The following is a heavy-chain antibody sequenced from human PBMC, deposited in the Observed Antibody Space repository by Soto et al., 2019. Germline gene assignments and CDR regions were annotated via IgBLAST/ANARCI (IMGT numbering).Heavy chain of an antibody. CDR1: GGSISSYY. Sequence: SETLSLTCTVSGGSISSYYWSWIRQPPGKGLEWIGYIYYSGSTNYNPSLESRVTISVDTSKNQFSLKLSSVTAADTAVYYCASLKSVRPSNWFDPWGQGTLVTVSS. CDR2: IYYSGST. CDR3: ASLKSVRPSNWFDP. D-gene: IGHD3-16*01. J-gene: IGHJ5*02. V-gene: IGHV4-59*01.